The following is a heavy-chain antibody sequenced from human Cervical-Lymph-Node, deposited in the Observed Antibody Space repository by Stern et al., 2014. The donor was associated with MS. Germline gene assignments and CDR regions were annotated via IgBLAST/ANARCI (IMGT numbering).Heavy chain of an antibody. V-gene: IGHV1-3*01. D-gene: IGHD1-1*01. J-gene: IGHJ4*02. Sequence: QVQLVQSGAEVKKPGASVKVSCKASGYTFTSYAMHWVRQATGQRLEWMGWINAGNGNTKYSQKFQGRVTITRDTSASTAYMELSSLRSEDTAVYYCARKLERRYYFDYWGQGTLVTVSS. CDR1: GYTFTSYA. CDR2: INAGNGNT. CDR3: ARKLERRYYFDY.